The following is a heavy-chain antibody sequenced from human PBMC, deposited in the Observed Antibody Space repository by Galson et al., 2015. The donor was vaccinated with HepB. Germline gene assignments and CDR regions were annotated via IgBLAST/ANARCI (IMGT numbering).Heavy chain of an antibody. D-gene: IGHD3-10*01. V-gene: IGHV1-69*05. Sequence: SVKVSCKASGGTFSSYAISWVRQAPGQGLEWMGGIIPIFGTANYAQKVQGRVTMTTDTSTSTAYMELRSLRSDDTAIYYCGRDQGRWFGEGLLDFWGQGTLVTVSS. CDR3: GRDQGRWFGEGLLDF. CDR2: IIPIFGTA. J-gene: IGHJ4*02. CDR1: GGTFSSYA.